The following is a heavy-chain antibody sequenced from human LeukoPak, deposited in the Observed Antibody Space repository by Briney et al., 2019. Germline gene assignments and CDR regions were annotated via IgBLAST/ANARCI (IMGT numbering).Heavy chain of an antibody. CDR1: GYSFISYW. V-gene: IGHV5-10-1*04. J-gene: IGHJ6*02. Sequence: GESLRISCKGSGYSFISYWISWVRQMPGKGLEWMGRIDPSDSYTNYSPSFQGRVTFSADKSISTAYLQWSSLKASDTAMYYCVAPSGENGMDVWGQGTTVTVSS. D-gene: IGHD6-19*01. CDR3: VAPSGENGMDV. CDR2: IDPSDSYT.